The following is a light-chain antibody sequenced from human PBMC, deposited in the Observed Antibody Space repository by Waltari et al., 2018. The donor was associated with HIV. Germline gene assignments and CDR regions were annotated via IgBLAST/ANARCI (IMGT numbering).Light chain of an antibody. CDR1: SRAVGGYNY. V-gene: IGLV2-11*01. Sequence: QSALTQPRSVSGSPGQSVTISCTGTSRAVGGYNYVSWYQQHPGKAPKLMIYDVSKRPSGVPDRFSGSKSGNTASLTISGLQAEDEADYYCCSYAGSYTFVYVFGTGTKVTVL. CDR3: CSYAGSYTFVYV. CDR2: DVS. J-gene: IGLJ1*01.